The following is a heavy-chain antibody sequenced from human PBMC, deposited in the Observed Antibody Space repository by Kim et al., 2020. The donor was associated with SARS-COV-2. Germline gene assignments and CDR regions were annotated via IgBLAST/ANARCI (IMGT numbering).Heavy chain of an antibody. J-gene: IGHJ4*02. V-gene: IGHV3-43D*03. D-gene: IGHD3-10*01. Sequence: DSVKGRFTISRDNSKNSLYLQMNSLGAEDTALYYCAKDKGYYGSGSYLVYWGQGTLVTVSS. CDR3: AKDKGYYGSGSYLVY.